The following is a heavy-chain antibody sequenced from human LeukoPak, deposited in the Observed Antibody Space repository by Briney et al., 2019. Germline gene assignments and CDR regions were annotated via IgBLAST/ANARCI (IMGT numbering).Heavy chain of an antibody. Sequence: ASVKVSCKASGGTFSSYAISWVRQAPGQGLEWMVGIIPIFGTANYAQKFQGRVTITADESTSTAYMELSSLRSEDTAVYYCARGELRYFDWPSDYFDYWGQGTLVTVSS. CDR2: IIPIFGTA. CDR1: GGTFSSYA. V-gene: IGHV1-69*13. D-gene: IGHD3-9*01. J-gene: IGHJ4*02. CDR3: ARGELRYFDWPSDYFDY.